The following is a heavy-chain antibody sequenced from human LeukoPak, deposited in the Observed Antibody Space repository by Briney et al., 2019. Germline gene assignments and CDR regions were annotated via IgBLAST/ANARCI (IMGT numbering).Heavy chain of an antibody. CDR1: GLTFSSYG. CDR3: AKNRGSSTSCYTN. D-gene: IGHD2-2*02. Sequence: GGSLRLSCAASGLTFSSYGMHWVREAPGKGLEWVAFIRYDGSNKYYADSVKGRFTISRDNSKNTLYLQMNSLRAEDTAVYYCAKNRGSSTSCYTNWGQGTLVTVSS. CDR2: IRYDGSNK. J-gene: IGHJ4*02. V-gene: IGHV3-30*02.